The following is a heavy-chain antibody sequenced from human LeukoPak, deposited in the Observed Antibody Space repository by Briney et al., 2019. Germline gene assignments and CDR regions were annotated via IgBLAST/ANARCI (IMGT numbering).Heavy chain of an antibody. Sequence: SETLSLTCAVYGGSFSGYYWSWIRQPAGKGLEWIGRIYTSGSTNYNPSLKSRVTISVDTSKNQFSLKLSSVTAADTAVYYCARDQGYWGQGTLVTVSS. V-gene: IGHV4-4*07. CDR2: IYTSGST. CDR1: GGSFSGYY. CDR3: ARDQGY. J-gene: IGHJ4*02.